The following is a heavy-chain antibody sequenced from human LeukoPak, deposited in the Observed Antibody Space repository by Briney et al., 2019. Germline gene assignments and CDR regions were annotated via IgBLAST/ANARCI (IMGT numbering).Heavy chain of an antibody. CDR2: IIPIFGTA. D-gene: IGHD2-2*01. Sequence: SVKVSCKASAGTFSSYASSWVRHATGQGLEWMGGIIPIFGTANYAQKFQGRVTITADESTSTAYMELSSLRSEDTAVYYCARAGIRLPWNFDYWGQGTLVTVSS. J-gene: IGHJ4*02. CDR3: ARAGIRLPWNFDY. CDR1: AGTFSSYA. V-gene: IGHV1-69*13.